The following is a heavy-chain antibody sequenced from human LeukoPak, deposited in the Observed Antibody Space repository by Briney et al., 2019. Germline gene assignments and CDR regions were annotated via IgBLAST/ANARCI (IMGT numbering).Heavy chain of an antibody. D-gene: IGHD3-10*01. Sequence: GGSLRLSCAASGFTFSSYWMSWVRQAPGKGLEWVANIKPDGSEKHYVDSVKGRLTIARDNAKNSLYLQMNSLRAEDTAVYYCARGDYCGSGSYYHDAFDIWGQGTMVTVSS. CDR1: GFTFSSYW. J-gene: IGHJ3*02. CDR3: ARGDYCGSGSYYHDAFDI. V-gene: IGHV3-7*03. CDR2: IKPDGSEK.